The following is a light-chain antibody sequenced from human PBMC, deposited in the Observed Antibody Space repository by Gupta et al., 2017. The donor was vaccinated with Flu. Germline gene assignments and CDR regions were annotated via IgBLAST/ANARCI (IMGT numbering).Light chain of an antibody. CDR3: SSHAGRVTWV. CDR2: DVT. CDR1: SNDVGGYDR. V-gene: IGLV2-11*01. J-gene: IGLJ1*01. Sequence: HSAPTQPRSVSGSPGQSVTISCTGTSNDVGGYDRVSWYKQRPGKAPKLILYDVTERPAGVPDRFSGSKSGNTASLTISGLQADDEADYYCSSHAGRVTWVFGTGTTVTVL.